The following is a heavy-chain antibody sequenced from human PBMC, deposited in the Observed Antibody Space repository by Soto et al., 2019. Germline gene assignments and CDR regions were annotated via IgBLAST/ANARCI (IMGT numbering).Heavy chain of an antibody. CDR1: GFTFSNYW. CDR2: VNNDGTDT. V-gene: IGHV3-74*03. J-gene: IGHJ6*01. CDR3: ARGGLQHALDV. Sequence: EVQLVESGGGLVQPGGSLRLSCAASGFTFSNYWMYWVRQAPGKGLVWVSRVNNDGTDTTHADSVKGRFNISRDNAENTLYLQMNSLRAEDTAVYYCARGGLQHALDVWGQGSTVTDSS. D-gene: IGHD6-13*01.